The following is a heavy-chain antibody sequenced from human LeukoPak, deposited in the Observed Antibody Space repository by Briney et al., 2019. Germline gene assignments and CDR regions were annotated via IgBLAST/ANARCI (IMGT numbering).Heavy chain of an antibody. CDR3: ARSPYDSSGYSWFDP. CDR2: INHSGSS. V-gene: IGHV4-34*01. Sequence: SETLSLTCAVYGGSFSGYYWSWIRQPPGKGLEWIGEINHSGSSNYNPSLKSRVTISVDTSKNQFSLKLSSVTAADTAVYYCARSPYDSSGYSWFDPWGQGTLVTVSS. CDR1: GGSFSGYY. D-gene: IGHD3-22*01. J-gene: IGHJ5*02.